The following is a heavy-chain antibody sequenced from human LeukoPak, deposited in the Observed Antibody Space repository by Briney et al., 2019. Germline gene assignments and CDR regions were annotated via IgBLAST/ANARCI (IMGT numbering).Heavy chain of an antibody. CDR2: IYTSGST. V-gene: IGHV4-61*02. J-gene: IGHJ4*02. Sequence: PSETLSLTCTVSGGSISSGSYYWSWIRQPAGKGLEWIGRIYTSGSTYYNPSLKSRVTISLDTSKNQFSLKLSSVTAADTAVYYCARVGSWYVFYFDYWGQGTLVTVSS. D-gene: IGHD6-13*01. CDR1: GGSISSGSYY. CDR3: ARVGSWYVFYFDY.